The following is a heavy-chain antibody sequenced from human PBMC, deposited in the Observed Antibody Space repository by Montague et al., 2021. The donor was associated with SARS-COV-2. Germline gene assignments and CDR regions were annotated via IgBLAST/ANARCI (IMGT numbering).Heavy chain of an antibody. CDR2: VYTSGST. CDR3: ARINIAVANVFDV. J-gene: IGHJ3*01. V-gene: IGHV4-61*02. D-gene: IGHD6-19*01. Sequence: TLSLTCTVSGGSISSGSYYWSWIRQPAGKGLEWIGRVYTSGSTNFNPSLRSRVTISLDTSKNQFSLKLKSVTAADTAVYFCARINIAVANVFDVWGHGTMVTVSS. CDR1: GGSISSGSYY.